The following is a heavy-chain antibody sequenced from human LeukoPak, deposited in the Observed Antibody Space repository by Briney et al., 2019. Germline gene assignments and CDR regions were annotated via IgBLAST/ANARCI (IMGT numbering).Heavy chain of an antibody. CDR1: GGSISSYY. V-gene: IGHV4-59*08. D-gene: IGHD6-19*01. Sequence: SETLSLTCTVSGGSISSYYWNWIRQPPGKGLEWIGYIYYSGSTNYNPSLKSRVTISVDTSKNQFSLRLSSVTAADTAVYYCASTNSIAVAGIFDYWGQGTLVTVSS. CDR3: ASTNSIAVAGIFDY. CDR2: IYYSGST. J-gene: IGHJ4*02.